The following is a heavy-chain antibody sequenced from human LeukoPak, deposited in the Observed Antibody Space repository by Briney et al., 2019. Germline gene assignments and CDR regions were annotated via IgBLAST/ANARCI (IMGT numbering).Heavy chain of an antibody. CDR3: ARDSSGYYYEGPFDY. D-gene: IGHD3-22*01. Sequence: SSETLSLTCTVSGGSISSYYWSWIRQPAGKGLEWIGRIYTSGSTNYNPSLKGRVTMSVDTSKNQFSLKLSSVTAADTAVYYCARDSSGYYYEGPFDYWGQGTLVTVSS. CDR2: IYTSGST. V-gene: IGHV4-4*07. CDR1: GGSISSYY. J-gene: IGHJ4*02.